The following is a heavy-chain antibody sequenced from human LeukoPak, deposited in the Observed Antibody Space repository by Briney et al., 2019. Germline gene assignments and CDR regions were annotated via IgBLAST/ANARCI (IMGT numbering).Heavy chain of an antibody. CDR2: ITGTDHSM. CDR1: GFTFSDYY. J-gene: IGHJ2*01. CDR3: ARGHCNSRNCYWHFDL. D-gene: IGHD2/OR15-2a*01. Sequence: SGGSLRLSCDASGFTFSDYYMSWIRHAPGKGLEWLSYITGTDHSMRYADSVKGRFAISRDNAKNSLYLQLNSLRAEDTAVYYCARGHCNSRNCYWHFDLWGRGTRVTVSS. V-gene: IGHV3-11*01.